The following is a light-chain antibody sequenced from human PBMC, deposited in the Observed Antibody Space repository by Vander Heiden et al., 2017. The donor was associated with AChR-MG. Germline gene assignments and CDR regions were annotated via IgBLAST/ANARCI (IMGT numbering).Light chain of an antibody. J-gene: IGKJ5*01. CDR1: QIVRSTY. CDR2: GAS. Sequence: EIVLTQSPGTLSLSPGERATLSCRASQIVRSTYLAWYQQKPGQAPRLLIYGASTRATGIPDRFSGSGSGTDFTLTISRLEPEDFAVYYCQQYDRSRPFGQGTRLEIK. V-gene: IGKV3-20*01. CDR3: QQYDRSRP.